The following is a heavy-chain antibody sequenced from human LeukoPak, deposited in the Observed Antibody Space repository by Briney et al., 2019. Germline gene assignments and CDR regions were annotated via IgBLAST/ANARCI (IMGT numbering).Heavy chain of an antibody. D-gene: IGHD1-26*01. Sequence: PSETLSLTCAVYGGSFSGYYWSWIRQPQGKGLEWIGEINHSGSTNYNPSLKSRVTISVDTSKNQFSLKLSSVTAADTAVYYCARGLGSYYVDYWGQGTLVTVSS. CDR3: ARGLGSYYVDY. CDR1: GGSFSGYY. J-gene: IGHJ4*02. V-gene: IGHV4-34*01. CDR2: INHSGST.